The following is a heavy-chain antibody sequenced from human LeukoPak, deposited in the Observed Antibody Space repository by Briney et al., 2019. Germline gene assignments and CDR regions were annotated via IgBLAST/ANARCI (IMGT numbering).Heavy chain of an antibody. CDR3: ARDNQWLNAFDI. J-gene: IGHJ3*02. CDR2: SYYIEST. V-gene: IGHV4-59*01. CDR1: GGSISSYY. D-gene: IGHD3-22*01. Sequence: PSETLSLTCTVSGGSISSYYWDWIRQPPGKGLEWIGYSYYIESTNYNPSLKSRVTISVDTSRNRFSLKLSSVTAADTAMYYCARDNQWLNAFDIWGQGTMVTVSS.